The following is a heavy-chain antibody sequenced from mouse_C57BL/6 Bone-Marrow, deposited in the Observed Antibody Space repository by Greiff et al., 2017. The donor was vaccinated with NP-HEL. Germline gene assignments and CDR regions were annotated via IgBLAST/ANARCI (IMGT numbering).Heavy chain of an antibody. J-gene: IGHJ3*01. CDR2: ISDGGSYT. CDR1: GFTFSSYA. CDR3: ARADLLLRGFAY. Sequence: DVQLVESGGGLVKPGGSLKLSCAASGFTFSSYAMSWVRQTPEKRLEWVATISDGGSYTYYPDNVKGRFTISRDNAKNNLYLQMSHLKSEDTAMYYCARADLLLRGFAYWGQGTLVTVSA. D-gene: IGHD1-1*01. V-gene: IGHV5-4*01.